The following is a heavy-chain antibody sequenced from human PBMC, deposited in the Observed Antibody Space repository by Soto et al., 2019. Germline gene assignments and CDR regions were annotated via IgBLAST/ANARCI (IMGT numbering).Heavy chain of an antibody. CDR2: IYYSGST. CDR1: GGSISSGDYY. D-gene: IGHD3-3*01. CDR3: ARGNYDFWSGYYQSNWFDP. J-gene: IGHJ5*02. V-gene: IGHV4-30-4*01. Sequence: QVQLQESGPGLVKPSQTLSLTCTVSGGSISSGDYYWSWIRQPPGKGLEWIGYIYYSGSTYYNPSLKIRVTISVDTSKIQFSLKLSSVTAADTAVYYCARGNYDFWSGYYQSNWFDPWGQGTLVTVSS.